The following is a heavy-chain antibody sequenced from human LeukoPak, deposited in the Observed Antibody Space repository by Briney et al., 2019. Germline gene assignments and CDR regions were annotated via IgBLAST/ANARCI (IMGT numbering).Heavy chain of an antibody. J-gene: IGHJ6*02. D-gene: IGHD5-24*01. CDR3: ARLEDYCYYGMDV. Sequence: SVTLSLTCTVSGYSISSGYYWGWIRQPPGKGLEWIGSIYLSGSTYYNPSLKSRVTISVDKSKNQFSLKLSSVTAADTAVYYCARLEDYCYYGMDVWGQGTTVTVSS. CDR2: IYLSGST. CDR1: GYSISSGYY. V-gene: IGHV4-38-2*02.